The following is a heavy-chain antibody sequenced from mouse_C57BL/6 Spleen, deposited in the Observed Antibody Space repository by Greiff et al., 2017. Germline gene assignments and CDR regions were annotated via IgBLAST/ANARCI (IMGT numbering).Heavy chain of an antibody. CDR1: GYAFTNYL. CDR3: AYGNPWFAY. J-gene: IGHJ3*01. V-gene: IGHV1-54*01. CDR2: INPGSGGT. D-gene: IGHD2-1*01. Sequence: QVQLQQSGAELVRPGTSVKVSCKASGYAFTNYLIEWVKQRPGQGLEWIGVINPGSGGTNYNEKFKGKATLTADKSSSTAYMQLSSLTSEDSAVYFCAYGNPWFAYWGQGTLVTVS.